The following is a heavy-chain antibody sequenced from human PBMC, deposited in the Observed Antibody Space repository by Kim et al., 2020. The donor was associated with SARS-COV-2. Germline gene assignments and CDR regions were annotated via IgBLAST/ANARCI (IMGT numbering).Heavy chain of an antibody. V-gene: IGHV3-23*01. CDR3: AKDLVPLLRFLEWLESYYYYGMDV. D-gene: IGHD3-3*01. CDR1: GFTFSSYA. Sequence: GGSLRLSCAASGFTFSSYAMSWVRQAPGKGLEWVSAISGSGGSTYYADSVKGRFTISRDNSKNTLYLQMNSLRAEDTAVYYCAKDLVPLLRFLEWLESYYYYGMDVWGQGTTVTVSS. CDR2: ISGSGGST. J-gene: IGHJ6*02.